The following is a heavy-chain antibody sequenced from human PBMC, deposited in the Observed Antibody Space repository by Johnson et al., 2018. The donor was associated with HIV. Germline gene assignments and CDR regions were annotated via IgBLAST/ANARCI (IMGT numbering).Heavy chain of an antibody. D-gene: IGHD6-6*01. CDR1: GFTFSDYY. CDR2: ISESGTTI. V-gene: IGHV3-11*04. Sequence: QVQLVESGGGLIQPGGSLRLSCAASGFTFSDYYMSWIRQAPGKGLEWVSYISESGTTIYYADSVKGRFTISRDNAKNTLYLQMNSLRAEDTAVYYCAKGESSSSEPDAFDIWGQWTMVTVSS. CDR3: AKGESSSSEPDAFDI. J-gene: IGHJ3*02.